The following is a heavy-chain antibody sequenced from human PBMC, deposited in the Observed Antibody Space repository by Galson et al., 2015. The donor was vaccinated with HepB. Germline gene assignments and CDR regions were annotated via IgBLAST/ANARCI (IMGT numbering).Heavy chain of an antibody. D-gene: IGHD3-16*02. CDR1: GGSISSYY. Sequence: LSLTCTVSGGSISSYYWSWIRQPAGKGLEWIGRIYTSGSTNYNPSLKSRVTISVATSKNQFSLKLTSVTAADAAVYYCARGPASVVYDYVWGSSRQPLYYLDSWGQGTLLTVSS. CDR2: IYTSGST. CDR3: ARGPASVVYDYVWGSSRQPLYYLDS. V-gene: IGHV4-4*07. J-gene: IGHJ4*02.